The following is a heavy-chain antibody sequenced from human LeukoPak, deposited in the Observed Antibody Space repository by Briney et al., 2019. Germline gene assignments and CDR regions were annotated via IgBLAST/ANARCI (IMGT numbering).Heavy chain of an antibody. Sequence: GASVKVSCKASGYTFTSCGISWVRQAPGQGLEWMGWISAYNGNTNYAQKLQGRVTMTTDTSTSTAYMELRSLRSDDTAVYYCAREYCSGGSCSRGVDYWGQGTLVTVSS. CDR2: ISAYNGNT. CDR1: GYTFTSCG. V-gene: IGHV1-18*01. D-gene: IGHD2-15*01. J-gene: IGHJ4*02. CDR3: AREYCSGGSCSRGVDY.